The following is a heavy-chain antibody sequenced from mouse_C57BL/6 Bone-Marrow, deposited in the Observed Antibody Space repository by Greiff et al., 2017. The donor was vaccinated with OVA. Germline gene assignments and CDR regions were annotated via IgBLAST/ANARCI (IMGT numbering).Heavy chain of an antibody. V-gene: IGHV1-55*01. Sequence: QVQLPQPGAELVKPGASVKMSCKASGYTFTSYWITWVKQRPGQGLEWIGDIYPGRGSTNSNAKFKSKATLTVDTSSSTAYMQLSSLTSKDSAVYYCERSRFITTVVADYGGQGTTLTGSS. CDR1: GYTFTSYW. CDR3: ERSRFITTVVADY. CDR2: IYPGRGST. D-gene: IGHD1-1*01. J-gene: IGHJ2*01.